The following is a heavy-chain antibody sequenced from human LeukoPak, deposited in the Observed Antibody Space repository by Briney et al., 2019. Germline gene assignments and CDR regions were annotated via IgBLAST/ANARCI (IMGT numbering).Heavy chain of an antibody. Sequence: PGGSLRLSCAASGFTFSSYWMHWVRQAPEKGLVWVSRINTDGSSTSYADSVKGRFTISRDNAKNTLYLQMNSLRAEDTAVYYCARDKGCGSGGSCYSDYYYYVDVWGKGTTVTVSS. D-gene: IGHD2-15*01. CDR2: INTDGSST. J-gene: IGHJ6*03. V-gene: IGHV3-74*01. CDR3: ARDKGCGSGGSCYSDYYYYVDV. CDR1: GFTFSSYW.